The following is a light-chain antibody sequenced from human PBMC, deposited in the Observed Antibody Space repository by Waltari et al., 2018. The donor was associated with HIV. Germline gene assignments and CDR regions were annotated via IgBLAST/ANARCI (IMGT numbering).Light chain of an antibody. Sequence: DIQLTQSPSFMSASVGDRVTITCRASQAITSYLAWYQQKLGKAPKLLIYSASTLEGGVPSRFSGGGSETEFSLTISSLQPEDSATYSCQQLHTYPFTFGQGTKLEIK. V-gene: IGKV1-9*01. J-gene: IGKJ2*01. CDR2: SAS. CDR3: QQLHTYPFT. CDR1: QAITSY.